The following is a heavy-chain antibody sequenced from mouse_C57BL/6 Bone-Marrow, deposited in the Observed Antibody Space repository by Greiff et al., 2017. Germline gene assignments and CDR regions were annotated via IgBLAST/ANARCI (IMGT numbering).Heavy chain of an antibody. CDR3: ARRSNPWFAY. J-gene: IGHJ3*01. D-gene: IGHD2-5*01. CDR1: GYTFTGYW. V-gene: IGHV1-9*01. Sequence: QVQLQQSGAELMKPGASVKLSCKATGYTFTGYWIEWVKQRPGHGLEWIGEILPGSGSTNYNVKFKGKATFTADTSSNTAYMQLSSLTTEDSAIYYCARRSNPWFAYWGQGTLVTVSA. CDR2: ILPGSGST.